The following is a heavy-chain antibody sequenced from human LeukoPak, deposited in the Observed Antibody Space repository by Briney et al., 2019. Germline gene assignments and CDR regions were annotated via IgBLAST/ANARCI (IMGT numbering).Heavy chain of an antibody. CDR3: AKSSYYDSSGYYREYYFDY. D-gene: IGHD3-22*01. V-gene: IGHV3-23*01. CDR2: IIGGGGST. Sequence: GGSLRLSCAASGFTFSSYAMSWVRQAPGKGLEWVSAIIGGGGSTHYADSVKGRFTISRDNSKNTLYLQMSSLRAGDTAVYYCAKSSYYDSSGYYREYYFDYWGQGTLVTVSS. J-gene: IGHJ4*02. CDR1: GFTFSSYA.